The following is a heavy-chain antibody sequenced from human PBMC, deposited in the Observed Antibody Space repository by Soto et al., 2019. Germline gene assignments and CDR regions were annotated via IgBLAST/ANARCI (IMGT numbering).Heavy chain of an antibody. CDR1: NYSISSGYY. V-gene: IGHV4-38-2*02. J-gene: IGHJ4*02. Sequence: SETLSLTCTVSNYSISSGYYWGWIRQSPGEGLEWIVSMYHSGTTYYNPSLKSRVTISIDTSKNQFSLKLTSVTSADTAVYFCARVAFGPIDYWGQGTLVTVSS. D-gene: IGHD3-16*01. CDR3: ARVAFGPIDY. CDR2: MYHSGTT.